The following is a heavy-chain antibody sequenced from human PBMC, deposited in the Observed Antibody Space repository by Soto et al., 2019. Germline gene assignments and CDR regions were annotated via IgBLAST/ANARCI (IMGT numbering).Heavy chain of an antibody. CDR2: ISNSGTT. J-gene: IGHJ4*02. Sequence: SETLSLTCTVSGGSVSSGSYYWSWIRQPPGKGLEWIAQISNSGTTNYNPSLKSRVTISLDTSKNQFSVRLSSVTAADTAVYYCARDRGPGIDYWGQGTMVTVSS. V-gene: IGHV4-61*01. CDR1: GGSVSSGSYY. CDR3: ARDRGPGIDY.